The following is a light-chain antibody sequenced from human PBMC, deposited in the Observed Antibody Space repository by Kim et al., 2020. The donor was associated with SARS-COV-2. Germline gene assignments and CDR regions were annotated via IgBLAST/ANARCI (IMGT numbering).Light chain of an antibody. CDR3: QSYDSSLSGSWV. J-gene: IGLJ3*02. CDR2: ANT. Sequence: VTISCTGGSSNIGEGYDVHWYQQLPGTAPKLLIYANTDRPSGVPDRFSASKSGSSASLAITGLQAGDEADYYCQSYDSSLSGSWVFGGGTQLTVL. V-gene: IGLV1-40*01. CDR1: SSNIGEGYD.